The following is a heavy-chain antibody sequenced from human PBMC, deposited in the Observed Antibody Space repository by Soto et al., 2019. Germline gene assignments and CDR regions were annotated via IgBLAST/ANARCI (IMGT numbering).Heavy chain of an antibody. CDR1: GGTFSSYA. CDR3: ARVRRGGSYLDY. J-gene: IGHJ4*02. D-gene: IGHD1-26*01. Sequence: SVKVSCKASGGTFSSYAISWVRQAPGQGLEWMGGIIPIFGTANYAQKFQGRVTITADESTSTAYMELSSLRSEDTAVYYCARVRRGGSYLDYWGQGTLVTVSS. CDR2: IIPIFGTA. V-gene: IGHV1-69*13.